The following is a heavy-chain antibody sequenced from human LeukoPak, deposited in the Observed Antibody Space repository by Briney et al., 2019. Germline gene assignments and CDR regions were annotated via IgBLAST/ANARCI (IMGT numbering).Heavy chain of an antibody. CDR3: ARLNFDYGDYDAFDI. D-gene: IGHD4-17*01. CDR1: GGSFSSYY. J-gene: IGHJ3*02. CDR2: INHSGST. V-gene: IGHV4-34*01. Sequence: PSETLSLTCAVYGGSFSSYYWSWVRQPPGKGLEWIGEINHSGSTNYNPSSKRGGTISVNSSKNQFSLKLSSETAADTAVYYGARLNFDYGDYDAFDIWGQGTMVTVSS.